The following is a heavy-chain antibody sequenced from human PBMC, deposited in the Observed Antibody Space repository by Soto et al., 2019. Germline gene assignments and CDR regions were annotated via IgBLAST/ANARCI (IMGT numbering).Heavy chain of an antibody. CDR2: VYYNQNT. V-gene: IGHV4-39*01. Sequence: PSKTLSLTCTVSGGSISSFAYYWGWIRQPPGKGLEWIGTVYYNQNTYYNPSLKSRVTISVDTAKNQFSLNLRSVTAADTAIYFCARRERYYGSPGWFDPWGQGTLVTVSS. CDR1: GGSISSFAYY. CDR3: ARRERYYGSPGWFDP. J-gene: IGHJ5*02. D-gene: IGHD3-10*01.